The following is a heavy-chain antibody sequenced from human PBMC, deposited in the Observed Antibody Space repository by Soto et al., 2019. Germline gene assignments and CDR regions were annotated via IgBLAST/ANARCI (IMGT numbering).Heavy chain of an antibody. J-gene: IGHJ5*02. CDR3: ARELFGRSVWFDP. V-gene: IGHV4-59*02. CDR2: IYYSGST. D-gene: IGHD3-10*01. Sequence: PSETLSLTCNVSGDSVSSYYWSWIRQPPGKGLEWIGYIYYSGSTNYNPSLKSRVTISVDTSKNQFSLKLSSVTAADTAVYYCARELFGRSVWFDPWGQGTLVTVSS. CDR1: GDSVSSYY.